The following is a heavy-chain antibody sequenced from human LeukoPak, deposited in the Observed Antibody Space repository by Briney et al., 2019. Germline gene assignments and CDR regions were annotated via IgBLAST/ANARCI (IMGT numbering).Heavy chain of an antibody. CDR1: GGSISSGSYY. J-gene: IGHJ4*02. CDR3: ARVTGYVIEDYFDY. V-gene: IGHV4-61*01. Sequence: PSETLSLTCTVSGGSISSGSYYWSWIRQPPGTGLEWIGYIYYSGSTNYNPSLKSRVTISVDTSKNQFSLKLSSVTAADTAMYYCARVTGYVIEDYFDYWGQGTLVTVSS. CDR2: IYYSGST. D-gene: IGHD3-22*01.